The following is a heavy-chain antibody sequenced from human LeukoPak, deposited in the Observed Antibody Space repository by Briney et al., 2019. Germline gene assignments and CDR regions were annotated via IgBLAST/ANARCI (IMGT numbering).Heavy chain of an antibody. V-gene: IGHV3-30*18. D-gene: IGHD6-19*01. CDR2: TSSDGSER. CDR3: AKGRIAVAPYYGMDV. CDR1: GFTFNSRA. Sequence: GGSLRLSRAASGFTFNSRAIHWIRQAPGKGLEWVAGTSSDGSERYYADSVQGRFTISRDNSNNTVDLQMNSLRAEDTAIYYCAKGRIAVAPYYGMDVWGRGTTVSVSS. J-gene: IGHJ6*02.